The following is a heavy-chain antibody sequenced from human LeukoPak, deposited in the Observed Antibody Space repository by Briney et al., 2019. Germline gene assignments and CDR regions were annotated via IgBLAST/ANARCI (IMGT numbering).Heavy chain of an antibody. CDR2: ITGSDGSS. V-gene: IGHV3-23*01. CDR3: AKWGDYDILTGYYVPDY. CDR1: GFTFTNYA. J-gene: IGHJ4*02. Sequence: GTSLRLSCVASGFTFTNYAMSWVRQAPGKGLEWVSPITGSDGSSYYADSVKGRFTISRDNSKNTLYLQVNSLRAEDTAVYYCAKWGDYDILTGYYVPDYWGQGTLVTVSS. D-gene: IGHD3-9*01.